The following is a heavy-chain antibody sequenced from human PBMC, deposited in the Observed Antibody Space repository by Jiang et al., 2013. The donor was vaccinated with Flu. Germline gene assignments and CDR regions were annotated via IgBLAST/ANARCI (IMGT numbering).Heavy chain of an antibody. CDR1: GGSISSSSYY. D-gene: IGHD3-10*01. J-gene: IGHJ4*02. CDR3: ARGARMVRGAITPIDY. V-gene: IGHV4-39*07. CDR2: IYYSGST. Sequence: LLKPSETLSLTCTVSGGSISSSSYYWGWIRQPPGKGLEWIGSIYYSGSTYYNPSLKSRVTISVDTSKNQFSLKLSSVTAADTAVYYCARGARMVRGAITPIDYWGQGTLVTVSS.